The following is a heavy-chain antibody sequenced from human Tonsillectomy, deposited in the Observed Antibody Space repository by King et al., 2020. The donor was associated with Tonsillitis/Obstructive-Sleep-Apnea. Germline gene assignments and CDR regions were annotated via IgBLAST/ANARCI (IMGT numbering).Heavy chain of an antibody. V-gene: IGHV3-53*01. CDR1: GFAVSSNY. Sequence: VQLVESGGGLIQPGGSLRLSCAASGFAVSSNYMSWVRQAPGKGLEWVSVIYSGGGTYYADSVKGRFTISRDNSKNTLYLQMNRLRAEDTAVYYCARGALCSSTSCSQTNWGQGTLVTVSS. D-gene: IGHD2-2*01. J-gene: IGHJ4*02. CDR3: ARGALCSSTSCSQTN. CDR2: IYSGGGT.